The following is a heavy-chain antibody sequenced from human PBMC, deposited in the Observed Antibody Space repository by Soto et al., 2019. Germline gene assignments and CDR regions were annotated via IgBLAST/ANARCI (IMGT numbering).Heavy chain of an antibody. D-gene: IGHD2-8*01. Sequence: QVQLVQSGAEVKKPGASVKVSCNASGYTFTGYYMHWVRQAPVQVLEWMGWINPKSGCTNYAQKFQGWVTMTRDTSISTAYMELSRLTSDDTAVYYCARDLIGGGAFDIWVQGTMVTVSS. CDR1: GYTFTGYY. V-gene: IGHV1-2*04. J-gene: IGHJ3*02. CDR3: ARDLIGGGAFDI. CDR2: INPKSGCT.